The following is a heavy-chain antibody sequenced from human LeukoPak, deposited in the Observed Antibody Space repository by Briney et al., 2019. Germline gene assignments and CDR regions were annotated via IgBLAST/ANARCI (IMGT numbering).Heavy chain of an antibody. CDR3: ARDTVTTGWFDP. CDR1: GFIFNDYA. J-gene: IGHJ5*02. CDR2: ISDDAVAT. D-gene: IGHD4-17*01. Sequence: GGSLRLSCAASGFIFNDYATGWVRQAPGKGLEWISSISDDAVATYYADSVKGRFTISRDNSKNTLFLQMNSLRAEDTAVYYCARDTVTTGWFDPWGQGTLVTVSS. V-gene: IGHV3-23*01.